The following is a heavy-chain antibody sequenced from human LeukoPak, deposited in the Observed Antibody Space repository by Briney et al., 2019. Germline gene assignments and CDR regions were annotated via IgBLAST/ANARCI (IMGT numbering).Heavy chain of an antibody. J-gene: IGHJ5*02. CDR1: GYTFTGYH. D-gene: IGHD3-10*01. CDR3: ARDGMQWFGELLPNNWFDP. Sequence: PRASVKLSCKASGYTFTGYHINWVRQAPGQGLELMGWINPNSGGTRYYQRFQGSVTMTRDTSSSTAYMEISRLTFDDKAVYYCARDGMQWFGELLPNNWFDPWGQGTLVTVSS. CDR2: INPNSGGT. V-gene: IGHV1-2*02.